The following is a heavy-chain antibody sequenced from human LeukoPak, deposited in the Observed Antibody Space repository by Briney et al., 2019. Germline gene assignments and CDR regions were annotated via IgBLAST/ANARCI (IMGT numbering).Heavy chain of an antibody. CDR3: ARSGYYYDSSGYSH. J-gene: IGHJ4*02. CDR1: GYSISSGYY. V-gene: IGHV4-38-2*02. D-gene: IGHD3-22*01. CDR2: IYHSGST. Sequence: PSETLSLTCTVSGYSISSGYYWGWIRQPPGKGLEWIGSIYHSGSTYYNPSLKSRVTISVDTSKNQFSLKLSSVTAADTAVYYCARSGYYYDSSGYSHWGQGTLVTVSS.